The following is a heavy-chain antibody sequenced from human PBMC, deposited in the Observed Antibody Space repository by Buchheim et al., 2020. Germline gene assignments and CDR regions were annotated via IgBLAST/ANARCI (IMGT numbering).Heavy chain of an antibody. J-gene: IGHJ6*02. CDR3: ARDAINDADYFGTLNYNGMDV. Sequence: EVQLVESGGGLVQPGGSLRLSCTASGFTFSTYWMTWVRQAPGKGLEWVANIKHDGREKYYVDSVKGRFTISRDNAKSSLFLQMNSLRAEDTAVYYCARDAINDADYFGTLNYNGMDVWGQGTT. D-gene: IGHD2/OR15-2a*01. CDR1: GFTFSTYW. V-gene: IGHV3-7*01. CDR2: IKHDGREK.